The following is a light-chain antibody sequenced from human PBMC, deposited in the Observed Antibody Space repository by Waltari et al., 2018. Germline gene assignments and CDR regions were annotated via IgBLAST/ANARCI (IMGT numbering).Light chain of an antibody. CDR3: SSYTDINIALI. J-gene: IGLJ2*01. CDR2: DVS. V-gene: IGLV2-14*01. Sequence: QSALTQPASMSGSPGQSITISCTGTSSDIGGYDFISWYQQHPGKSPRLIIFDVSLRPSGVSGRLSGSKSGNTASLSISGLQADDEADYFCSSYTDINIALIFGGGTKVTVL. CDR1: SSDIGGYDF.